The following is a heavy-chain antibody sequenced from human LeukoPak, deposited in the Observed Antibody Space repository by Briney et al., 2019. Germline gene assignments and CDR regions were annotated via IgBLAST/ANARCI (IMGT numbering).Heavy chain of an antibody. CDR2: INPTGGST. J-gene: IGHJ5*02. CDR1: GYTFTSYY. Sequence: GASVKVSCKASGYTFTSYYMHWVRQAPGEGLEWMGIINPTGGSTSYAQKFQGRVTMTRDMSTSTVYMELSSLRSEDTAVYYCAREGGYNWNPNWFDPWGQGTLVTVSS. D-gene: IGHD1-20*01. CDR3: AREGGYNWNPNWFDP. V-gene: IGHV1-46*01.